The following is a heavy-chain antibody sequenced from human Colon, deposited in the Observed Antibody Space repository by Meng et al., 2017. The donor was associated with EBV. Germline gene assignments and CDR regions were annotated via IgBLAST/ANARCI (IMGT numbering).Heavy chain of an antibody. CDR2: IYHGGTT. D-gene: IGHD2-21*02. V-gene: IGHV4-30-2*01. J-gene: IGHJ5*02. CDR1: GDSISSGDYS. Sequence: LLLQESDAGLGQPSQSLSLTCAVSGDSISSGDYSWSWIRQPPGQGLEWIGYIYHGGTTYNTSLKSRVTISVDNSKNQFSLRLTSVTAADTAVYYCARGPYCGGDCYWFDPWGQGTLVTVSS. CDR3: ARGPYCGGDCYWFDP.